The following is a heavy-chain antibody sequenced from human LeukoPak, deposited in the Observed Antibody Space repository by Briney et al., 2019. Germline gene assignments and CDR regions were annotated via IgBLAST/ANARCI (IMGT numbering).Heavy chain of an antibody. V-gene: IGHV1-69*05. Sequence: SVKVSCKASGGTFSSCAISWVRQAPGQGLEWMGGIIPIFGTANYAQKFQGRVTITTDESTSTAYMELSSLRSEDTAVYYCARGPTSRDGYKYFDYWGQGTLVTVSS. CDR2: IIPIFGTA. J-gene: IGHJ4*02. D-gene: IGHD5-24*01. CDR3: ARGPTSRDGYKYFDY. CDR1: GGTFSSCA.